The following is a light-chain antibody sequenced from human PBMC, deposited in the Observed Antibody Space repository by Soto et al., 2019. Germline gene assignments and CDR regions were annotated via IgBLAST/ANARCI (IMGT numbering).Light chain of an antibody. J-gene: IGLJ1*01. Sequence: QSVLTQPASVSGSPGQSITISCTGTSSDVGGYNYVSWYQQHPGKAPKLMIYEVSNRPSGVSNRFSGSKSANTASLTISGLQAEDEAEYYCSSYTSSSTLCVFGTGTKVTVL. CDR2: EVS. V-gene: IGLV2-14*01. CDR3: SSYTSSSTLCV. CDR1: SSDVGGYNY.